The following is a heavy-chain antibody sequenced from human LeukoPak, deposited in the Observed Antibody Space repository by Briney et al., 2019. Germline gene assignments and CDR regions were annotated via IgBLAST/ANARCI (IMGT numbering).Heavy chain of an antibody. CDR3: AREAGATTNWFDP. Sequence: GGSLRLSCAASGFTFRTYGMHWVRQAPGKGLEWLAVIWFDGSNKFYADSVKGRFTISRDNSENTLYLQMNSLRVEDTAVYYCAREAGATTNWFDPWGQGTLVTVSS. CDR2: IWFDGSNK. J-gene: IGHJ5*02. D-gene: IGHD1-26*01. V-gene: IGHV3-33*01. CDR1: GFTFRTYG.